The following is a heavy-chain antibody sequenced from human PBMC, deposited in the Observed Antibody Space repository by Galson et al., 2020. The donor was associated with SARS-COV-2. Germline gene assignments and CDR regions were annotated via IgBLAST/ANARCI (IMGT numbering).Heavy chain of an antibody. CDR1: GFSLSTVKVG. V-gene: IGHV2-5*01. J-gene: IGHJ4*02. Sequence: KMSGPTLVKPTQTLTLTRTFSGFSLSTVKVGVGWIRHPPGKALEWLALIYGNGNERYSPSLESRLTITKDTSKNQVVLTMTNMDPVDTATYYCAHERVETTMAEYYFDYWGQGTLVTVSS. CDR3: AHERVETTMAEYYFDY. CDR2: IYGNGNE. D-gene: IGHD5-18*01.